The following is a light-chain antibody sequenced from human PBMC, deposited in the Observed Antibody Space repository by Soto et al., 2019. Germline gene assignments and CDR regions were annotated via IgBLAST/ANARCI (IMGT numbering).Light chain of an antibody. CDR3: QQYHSYWT. CDR1: QRISNW. V-gene: IGKV1-5*01. CDR2: DAS. Sequence: DIEMTQSPSTLSASVGDRVTITCRASQRISNWLAWYQLKPGKAPKLLIHDASSLESGVPSRFSGSGSGTEFTLTISSLQPDDFATYYCQQYHSYWTFGQGTKVDIK. J-gene: IGKJ1*01.